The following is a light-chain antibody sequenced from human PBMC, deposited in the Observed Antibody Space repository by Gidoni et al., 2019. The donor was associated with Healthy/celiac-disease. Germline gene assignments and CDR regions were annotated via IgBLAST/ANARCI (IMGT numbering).Light chain of an antibody. CDR2: AAS. V-gene: IGKV1-39*01. CDR3: QQSYSTPLT. Sequence: DIKMTQSPSSLSASVGDRVTITCRASQSISSYLNWYQQKPGKAPKLLIYAASSLQSGVPSRFSGSGSGTDFTLTISSLQPEDFATYYCQQSYSTPLTFXXXPKVEIK. CDR1: QSISSY. J-gene: IGKJ1*01.